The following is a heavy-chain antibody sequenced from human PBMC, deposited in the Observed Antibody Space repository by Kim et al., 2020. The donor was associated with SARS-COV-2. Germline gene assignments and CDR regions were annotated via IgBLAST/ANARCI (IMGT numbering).Heavy chain of an antibody. J-gene: IGHJ4*02. CDR2: IRSKPNNYAT. Sequence: GGSLRLSCAASGFTFSASAMHWVRQASGKGLEWVGRIRSKPNNYATSYASSVTGRFTISRDDSTNTVYLQMDSLKTYDTAVYFCSRHSGKHGDRGFDNWGQGTLVTVSS. CDR3: SRHSGKHGDRGFDN. D-gene: IGHD4-17*01. V-gene: IGHV3-73*01. CDR1: GFTFSASA.